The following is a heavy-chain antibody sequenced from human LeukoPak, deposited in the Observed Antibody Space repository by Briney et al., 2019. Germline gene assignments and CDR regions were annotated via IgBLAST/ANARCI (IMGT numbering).Heavy chain of an antibody. CDR3: ARVLYYDFWSGYYPLTRSSYMDV. CDR1: GGSISSSSYY. Sequence: SETLSLTCTVSGGSISSSSYYWGWIRQPPGKGLEWIGSIYYSGSTYYNPSLKSRVTISVDTSKNQFSLKLSSVTAADTAVYYCARVLYYDFWSGYYPLTRSSYMDVWGKGTTVTVSS. D-gene: IGHD3-3*01. V-gene: IGHV4-39*07. J-gene: IGHJ6*03. CDR2: IYYSGST.